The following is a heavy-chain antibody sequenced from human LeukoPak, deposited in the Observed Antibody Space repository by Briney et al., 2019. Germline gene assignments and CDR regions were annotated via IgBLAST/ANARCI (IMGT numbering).Heavy chain of an antibody. CDR1: GFTFSGYW. Sequence: TGGSLRLSCADSGFTFSGYWMNWVRQAPGKGLEWVANINQNGGEKYYVDSVKGRFTISRDNSKNSLYLQMNSLRAEDTAVYYCARYRHLGYWGQGTLVTVSS. V-gene: IGHV3-7*01. CDR3: ARYRHLGY. J-gene: IGHJ4*02. CDR2: INQNGGEK.